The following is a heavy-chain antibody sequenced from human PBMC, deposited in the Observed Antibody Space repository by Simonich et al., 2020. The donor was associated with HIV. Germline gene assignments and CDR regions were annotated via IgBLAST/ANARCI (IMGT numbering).Heavy chain of an antibody. CDR1: GFTFSSYS. J-gene: IGHJ4*02. CDR3: ARAGGYLDY. Sequence: EVQLVESGGGLVQPGGSLRLSCAASGFTFSSYSMNWVRQAPGKGRGWVSNISSSSSSIYYADSVKGRFTISRDNAKNSLYLQMNSLRAEDTAVYYCARAGGYLDYWGQGNLVTVSS. D-gene: IGHD2-15*01. CDR2: ISSSSSSI. V-gene: IGHV3-48*01.